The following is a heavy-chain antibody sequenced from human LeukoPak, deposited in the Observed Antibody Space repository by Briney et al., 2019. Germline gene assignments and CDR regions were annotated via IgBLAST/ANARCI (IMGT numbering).Heavy chain of an antibody. J-gene: IGHJ3*02. V-gene: IGHV4-59*08. Sequence: SETLSLTCTVSGTSISSYYWSWLRQPPGKGPEWIGYVTYTWSKYNPSLKSRVTISTDRSKKEVSLRLSSVTAADTAMYFCARHVDTALIGAFHIWGQGTMVTVS. CDR2: VTYTWS. D-gene: IGHD5-18*01. CDR3: ARHVDTALIGAFHI. CDR1: GTSISSYY.